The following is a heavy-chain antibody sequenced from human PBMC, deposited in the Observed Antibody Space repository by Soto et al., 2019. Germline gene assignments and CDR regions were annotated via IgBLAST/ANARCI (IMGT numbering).Heavy chain of an antibody. CDR3: ARYAGVPAAMEGAFDI. V-gene: IGHV1-69*12. D-gene: IGHD2-2*01. Sequence: QVQLVQSGAEVKKPGSSVKVSCKASGGTFSSYAISWVRQAPGQGLEWMGGIIPIFGTANYAQKFQGRVTITADESTSTAYMEVSSLRSEDTAVYYCARYAGVPAAMEGAFDIWGQGTMVTVSS. CDR1: GGTFSSYA. CDR2: IIPIFGTA. J-gene: IGHJ3*02.